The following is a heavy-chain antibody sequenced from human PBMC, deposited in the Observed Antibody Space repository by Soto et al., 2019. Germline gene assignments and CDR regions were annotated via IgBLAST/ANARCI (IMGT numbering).Heavy chain of an antibody. Sequence: SETMSLTCAVASGSVNSSSWWSWVRQPPGKGLEWIGEIYHGGSANYNPSLRSRVTMSVDKSKNQVFLQLSSVTAADTAVYYCARDPAAAGTFDYWGQGTLVTVSS. CDR1: SGSVNSSSW. J-gene: IGHJ4*02. D-gene: IGHD6-13*01. CDR2: IYHGGSA. V-gene: IGHV4-4*02. CDR3: ARDPAAAGTFDY.